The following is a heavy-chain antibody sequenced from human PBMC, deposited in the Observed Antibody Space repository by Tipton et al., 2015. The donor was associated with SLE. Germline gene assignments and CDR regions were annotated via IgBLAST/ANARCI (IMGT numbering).Heavy chain of an antibody. D-gene: IGHD3-16*01. CDR2: MYYSGNT. J-gene: IGHJ2*01. CDR3: AREKSWGSNWYFDL. CDR1: GDSISSLSHY. V-gene: IGHV4-39*07. Sequence: TLSLTCTVSGDSISSLSHYWGWIRQPPGKGLEWIGSMYYSGNTYYNPSLKSRVTISVDTSKNQFSLKLSSVTAADTAVYYCAREKSWGSNWYFDLWGRGTLVTVSS.